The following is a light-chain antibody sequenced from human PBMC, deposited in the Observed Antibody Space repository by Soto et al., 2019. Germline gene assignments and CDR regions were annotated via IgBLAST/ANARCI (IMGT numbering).Light chain of an antibody. J-gene: IGKJ1*01. CDR1: QSVSSSY. Sequence: EIVLTQSPGTLSLSPGERATLSCRASQSVSSSYLAWYQQKPGQAPRLLIYGASSRATGIPDRFSGSGSGTDFTLTISRLEPEDCAVYYCQQDGSSPSTFGQGTKVEIK. CDR2: GAS. CDR3: QQDGSSPST. V-gene: IGKV3-20*01.